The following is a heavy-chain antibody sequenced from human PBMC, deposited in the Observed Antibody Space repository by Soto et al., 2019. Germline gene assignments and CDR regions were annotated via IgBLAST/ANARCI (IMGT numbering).Heavy chain of an antibody. V-gene: IGHV1-69*01. D-gene: IGHD3-22*01. CDR3: ARPDEGGYSSNHHYYYALDV. CDR2: IIPIFDIT. CDR1: GGTFRSYS. J-gene: IGHJ6*02. Sequence: QVQLVQSGAEVKKPGSSVKVSCKASGGTFRSYSLSWVRQAPGQGLEWMGGIIPIFDITNYAKKFQGRVTITADESTSTAYMELSSLGSDDTAVYYCARPDEGGYSSNHHYYYALDVWGQGTTVT.